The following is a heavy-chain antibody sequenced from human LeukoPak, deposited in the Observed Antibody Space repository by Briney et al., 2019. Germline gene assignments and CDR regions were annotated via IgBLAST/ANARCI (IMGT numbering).Heavy chain of an antibody. CDR1: GGTFSSYT. V-gene: IGHV1-69*01. CDR2: IIPIFGTA. Sequence: ASVKVSCKASGGTFSSYTISWVRQAPGQGLEWMGGIIPIFGTANYAQKFQGRVTITADEFTSTAYMELSSLRSEDTAVYYCAIAVGCSSASCINWFDPWGQGTLVTVSS. J-gene: IGHJ5*02. CDR3: AIAVGCSSASCINWFDP. D-gene: IGHD2-2*01.